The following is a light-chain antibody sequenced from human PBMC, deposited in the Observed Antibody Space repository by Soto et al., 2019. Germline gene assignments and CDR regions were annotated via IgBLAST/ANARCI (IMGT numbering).Light chain of an antibody. J-gene: IGKJ2*01. CDR1: QSVRNHY. Sequence: DIVLTQSPGTLSLSPGERDTLSSSASQSVRNHYFAWYQQKPGRAPRLLIYGTTNRASGIPDRFSGSGSGTDFTFTISRLEPEDFAVYYCQQSDRSPYTFGQGTKLEIK. CDR2: GTT. V-gene: IGKV3-20*01. CDR3: QQSDRSPYT.